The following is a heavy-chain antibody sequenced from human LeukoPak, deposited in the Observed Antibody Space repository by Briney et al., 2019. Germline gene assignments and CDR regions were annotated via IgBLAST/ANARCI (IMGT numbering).Heavy chain of an antibody. J-gene: IGHJ4*02. V-gene: IGHV3-21*01. Sequence: GGSLRLSCAASGFTFRDYTMNWVRQAPGKGLEWVSAINKGGSYIKYADSVKGRFTVSRDNAKNSLFLQMNNLRVEDTAVYFCAREVLIVVEPAANTIDYWGQGTRVTVFS. CDR1: GFTFRDYT. CDR2: INKGGSYI. D-gene: IGHD2-2*01. CDR3: AREVLIVVEPAANTIDY.